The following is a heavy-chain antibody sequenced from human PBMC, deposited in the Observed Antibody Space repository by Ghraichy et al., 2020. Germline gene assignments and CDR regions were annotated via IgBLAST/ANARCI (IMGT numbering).Heavy chain of an antibody. CDR2: INPNSGGT. CDR1: GYTFSAYY. Sequence: ASVKVFCKTSGYTFSAYYLHWVRQAPGQGLEWVGCINPNSGGTKYAQKFQGRVTMTRDTSINTAYMEVSNLRSDDTAIYFCARVSGRYCNGESCYSDYWGQGTLVTVSS. CDR3: ARVSGRYCNGESCYSDY. D-gene: IGHD2-15*01. J-gene: IGHJ4*02. V-gene: IGHV1-2*02.